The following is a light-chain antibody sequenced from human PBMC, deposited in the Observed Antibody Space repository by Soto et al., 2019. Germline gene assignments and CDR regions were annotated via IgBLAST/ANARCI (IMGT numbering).Light chain of an antibody. CDR3: TSYTSSSTYV. V-gene: IGLV2-14*01. Sequence: ALTQPASVSGSPGQSITISCTGTSSDVDGYDYVSWYQQHPGKAPKLMIYEVNNRPSGVSTLFSGSKSGNTASLTISGLQADDEADYYCTSYTSSSTYVFGTGTKVTV. CDR1: SSDVDGYDY. CDR2: EVN. J-gene: IGLJ1*01.